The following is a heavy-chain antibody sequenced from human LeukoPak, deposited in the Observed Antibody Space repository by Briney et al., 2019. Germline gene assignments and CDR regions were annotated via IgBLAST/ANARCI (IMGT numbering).Heavy chain of an antibody. CDR1: GFTASSNY. J-gene: IGHJ4*02. CDR3: ARHIVGGRGFSGYDYFDF. D-gene: IGHD5-12*01. V-gene: IGHV3-66*04. Sequence: GGSLRLSCAASGFTASSNYMSWVRQTPEKGLEWVSLLYPGGTTYYADSVRGRFTISRDNSKNTIYLQMNSLRAEDTAVYYCARHIVGGRGFSGYDYFDFWGQGTLVTVSS. CDR2: LYPGGTT.